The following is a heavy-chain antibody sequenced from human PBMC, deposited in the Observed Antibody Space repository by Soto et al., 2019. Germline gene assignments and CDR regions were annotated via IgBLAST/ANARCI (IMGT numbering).Heavy chain of an antibody. J-gene: IGHJ6*02. CDR1: GFTFSYYA. CDR3: AIMKVEPAATSSSYYYYGMDV. CDR2: ISNDGIST. D-gene: IGHD2-2*01. Sequence: PGGSLRLSCAASGFTFSYYAMHWVRQAPGKGLEYVSTISNDGISTYYANSVKGRFIISRDNSKNTLYLQMGSLRAEDMAVYYCAIMKVEPAATSSSYYYYGMDVWGQGTTVTVSS. V-gene: IGHV3-64*01.